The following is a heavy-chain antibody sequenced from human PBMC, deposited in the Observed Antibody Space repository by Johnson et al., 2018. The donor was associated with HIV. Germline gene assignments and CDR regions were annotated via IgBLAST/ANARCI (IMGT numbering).Heavy chain of an antibody. CDR2: INWNGGST. CDR1: GFTFDEYG. D-gene: IGHD4-17*01. V-gene: IGHV3-20*04. J-gene: IGHJ3*02. CDR3: AKVLDYGNAFDI. Sequence: VQLVESGGGVVRPGGSLRLSCAASGFTFDEYGMSWVRQVPGKGLGWVSGINWNGGSTGYAYSVKGRFTISRDNAKNSLYLHMNSLRAEDTAVYYCAKVLDYGNAFDIWGQGTMVTVSS.